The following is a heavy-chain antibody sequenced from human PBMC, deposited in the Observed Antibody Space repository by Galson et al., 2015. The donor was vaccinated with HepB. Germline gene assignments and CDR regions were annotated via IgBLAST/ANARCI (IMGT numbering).Heavy chain of an antibody. Sequence: SVKVSCKASGGTFSSYAISWVRQAPGQGLEWMAGIIPIFGTANYAQKFQGRVTITADESTSTAYMELSSLRPEDTAVYYCARDSGSMTTVTYYYYYGMDVWGQGTTVTVSS. CDR3: ARDSGSMTTVTYYYYYGMDV. CDR2: IIPIFGTA. CDR1: GGTFSSYA. D-gene: IGHD4-17*01. V-gene: IGHV1-69*13. J-gene: IGHJ6*02.